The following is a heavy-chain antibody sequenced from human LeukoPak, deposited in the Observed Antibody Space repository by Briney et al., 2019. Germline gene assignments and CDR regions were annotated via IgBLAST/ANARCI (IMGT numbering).Heavy chain of an antibody. V-gene: IGHV4-59*08. J-gene: IGHJ4*02. Sequence: PSETLSLTCTVSGGSISSYYWSWIRQPPGKGLEWIGYIYYSGSTYYNPSLKSRVTISVDTSKNQFSLNLSSVTAADTAVYYCARKGGGLWFGENPIDYWGQGILVTVSS. CDR1: GGSISSYY. CDR3: ARKGGGLWFGENPIDY. CDR2: IYYSGST. D-gene: IGHD3-10*01.